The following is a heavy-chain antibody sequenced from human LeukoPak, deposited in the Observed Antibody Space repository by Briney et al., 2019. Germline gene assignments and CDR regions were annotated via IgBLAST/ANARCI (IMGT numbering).Heavy chain of an antibody. J-gene: IGHJ4*02. CDR2: IYYSGST. D-gene: IGHD3-22*01. V-gene: IGHV4-59*13. CDR1: GDSISSYY. Sequence: SETLSLTCTVSGDSISSYYWSWIRQPPGKGLEWIGYIYYSGSTNYNPSLKGRVTISVDTSKNQFSLKLSSVTAADTAVYYCARGDYYDSSGYWLFDYWGQGTLVTVSS. CDR3: ARGDYYDSSGYWLFDY.